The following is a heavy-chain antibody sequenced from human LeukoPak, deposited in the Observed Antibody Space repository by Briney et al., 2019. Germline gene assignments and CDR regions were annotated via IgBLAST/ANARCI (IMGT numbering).Heavy chain of an antibody. CDR1: GFIFSSYA. CDR3: AIAPATVVVIPYFDY. CDR2: ISGSGGST. V-gene: IGHV3-23*01. J-gene: IGHJ4*02. D-gene: IGHD3-22*01. Sequence: GGSLRLSCAASGFIFSSYAMSWVRQAPGKGLEWVSAISGSGGSTYYADSVKGRFTISRDNSKNTLYLQMNSLRAEDTAVYYCAIAPATVVVIPYFDYWGQGTLVTVSS.